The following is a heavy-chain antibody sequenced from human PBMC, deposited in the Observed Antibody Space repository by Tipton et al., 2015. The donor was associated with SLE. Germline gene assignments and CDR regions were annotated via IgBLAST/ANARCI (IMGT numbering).Heavy chain of an antibody. V-gene: IGHV4-30-2*01. D-gene: IGHD6-6*01. Sequence: TLSLTCDVSGGSITSGGYSWSWIRQPPGKGLEWIGDIYYSGRASYSPPLRSRVTMSVDRSKNQFSLKLNSVTAADTAVYFCARAEYHNTPFFDYWGQGIQVAVSS. CDR3: ARAEYHNTPFFDY. CDR2: IYYSGRA. J-gene: IGHJ4*02. CDR1: GGSITSGGYS.